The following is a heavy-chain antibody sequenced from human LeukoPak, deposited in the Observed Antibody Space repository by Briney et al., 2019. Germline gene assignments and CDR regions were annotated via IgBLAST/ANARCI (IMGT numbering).Heavy chain of an antibody. CDR1: GGSISSSNW. Sequence: PSGTLSLTCAVSGGSISSSNWWSWVRQPPGKGLEWIGEIYHSGSTNYNPSLKSRVTISVDTSKNQFSLKLSSVTAADTAVYYCGRGSRGSITTVVRPPNYWGQGTLVTVSS. D-gene: IGHD3-10*01. CDR3: GRGSRGSITTVVRPPNY. V-gene: IGHV4-4*02. J-gene: IGHJ4*02. CDR2: IYHSGST.